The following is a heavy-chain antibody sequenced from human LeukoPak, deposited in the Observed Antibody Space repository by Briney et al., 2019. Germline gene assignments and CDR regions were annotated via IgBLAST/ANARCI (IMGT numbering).Heavy chain of an antibody. CDR1: GFTFSNYG. CDR3: AKERAAMTDY. CDR2: ITATSSST. J-gene: IGHJ4*02. V-gene: IGHV3-23*01. Sequence: GGSLRLSCAASGFTFSNYGMSWVRQAPGKGLEWVSAITATSSSTHYADSVQGRFTIPRGNSKNTLYLQMNSLRAEDTAVYYCAKERAAMTDYWGQGTLVTVSS. D-gene: IGHD2-2*01.